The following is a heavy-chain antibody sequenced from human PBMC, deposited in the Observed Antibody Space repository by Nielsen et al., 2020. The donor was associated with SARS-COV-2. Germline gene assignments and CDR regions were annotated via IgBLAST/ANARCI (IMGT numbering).Heavy chain of an antibody. CDR2: ISYDGSNK. V-gene: IGHV3-30-3*01. CDR1: GFTFSSYA. D-gene: IGHD6-19*01. J-gene: IGHJ6*02. Sequence: GESLKISCAASGFTFSSYAMHWVRQAPGKGLEWVAVISYDGSNKYYADSVKGRFTISRDNSKNTLYLQMNSLRAEDTAVYYCARGHSSGSYYYYYGMDVWGQGTTVTVSS. CDR3: ARGHSSGSYYYYYGMDV.